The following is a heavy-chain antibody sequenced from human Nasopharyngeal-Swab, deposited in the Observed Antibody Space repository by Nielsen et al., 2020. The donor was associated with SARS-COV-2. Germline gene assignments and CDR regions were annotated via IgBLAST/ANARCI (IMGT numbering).Heavy chain of an antibody. V-gene: IGHV4-4*02. CDR3: ARAPRAGLGSGAFDI. CDR2: IYHSGST. J-gene: IGHJ3*02. Sequence: GSLRLSCAVSGGSISSSNWWSWVRQPPGKGLEWIGEIYHSGSTNYNPSLKSRVTISVDKSKNQFSLKLSSVTAADTAVYYCARAPRAGLGSGAFDIWGHGTMVTVSS. CDR1: GGSISSSNW. D-gene: IGHD1-26*01.